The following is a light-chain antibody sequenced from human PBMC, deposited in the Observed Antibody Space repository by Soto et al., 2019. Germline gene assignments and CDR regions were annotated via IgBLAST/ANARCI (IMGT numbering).Light chain of an antibody. Sequence: QSVLTQPPSVSAAPGQKVTISCSGSSSNIGNNYVSWYQQLPGTAPKLLIYDNNKRPSGIPDRFSGSKSGTSATLGITGLLTGDEAHYYCGTWDSSLSAYVFGTGTKLTVL. J-gene: IGLJ1*01. CDR3: GTWDSSLSAYV. V-gene: IGLV1-51*01. CDR1: SSNIGNNY. CDR2: DNN.